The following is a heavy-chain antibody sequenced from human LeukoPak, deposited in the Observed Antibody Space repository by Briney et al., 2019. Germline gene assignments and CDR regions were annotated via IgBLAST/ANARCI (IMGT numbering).Heavy chain of an antibody. CDR1: GYTFTRYY. D-gene: IGHD4-17*01. V-gene: IGHV1-46*01. CDR2: INPSGGST. CDR3: ARVHDYGDLRYLDY. J-gene: IGHJ4*02. Sequence: ASVKVSCKASGYTFTRYYMYWVRHAPGQGLEWMGIINPSGGSTSYSQKFQGRVTMTSDTSTSTVYMELSSLRSEDTAVYYCARVHDYGDLRYLDYWGQGTLVTVSS.